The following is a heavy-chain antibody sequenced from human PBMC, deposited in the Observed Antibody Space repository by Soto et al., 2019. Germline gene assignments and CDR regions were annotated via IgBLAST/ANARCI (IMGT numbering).Heavy chain of an antibody. D-gene: IGHD3-10*01. V-gene: IGHV4-31*03. CDR3: ARFYMVRGVMGAFDI. CDR1: GGSISSGGYY. J-gene: IGHJ3*02. Sequence: SETLSLTCTVSGGSISSGGYYWSWIRQHPGKGLEWIGYIYYIGSTYYNPSLKSRVSISVDASKNQFSLKLSSVTAADTAVYYCARFYMVRGVMGAFDIWGRGTMVTVSS. CDR2: IYYIGST.